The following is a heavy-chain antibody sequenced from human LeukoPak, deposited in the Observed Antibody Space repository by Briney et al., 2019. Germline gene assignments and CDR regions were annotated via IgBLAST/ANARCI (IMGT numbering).Heavy chain of an antibody. CDR2: ISGSGGST. CDR1: GFTFSDYY. D-gene: IGHD5-18*01. CDR3: AKSEPKHLWSFDY. Sequence: GGSLRLSCAASGFTFSDYYMSWVRQAPGKGLEWVSAISGSGGSTYNADSVKGRFTISRDNSKNTLYLQMNSLRAEDTAVYYCAKSEPKHLWSFDYWGQGTLVTVSS. V-gene: IGHV3-23*01. J-gene: IGHJ4*02.